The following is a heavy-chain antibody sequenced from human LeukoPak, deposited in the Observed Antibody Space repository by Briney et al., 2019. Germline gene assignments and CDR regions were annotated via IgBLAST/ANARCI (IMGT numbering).Heavy chain of an antibody. D-gene: IGHD2/OR15-2a*01. V-gene: IGHV3-53*01. CDR1: GFTVSSNF. J-gene: IGHJ5*02. CDR2: IYSGCTI. CDR3: ASYFARS. Sequence: PGGSLRLSCACSGFTVSSNFMLLVRPAPGKGLEWVSFIYSGCTIYYADSVKGRFTISRDYFKNTLYLQMNNLRAEDTAVYYCASYFARSWGQGTLVTVSS.